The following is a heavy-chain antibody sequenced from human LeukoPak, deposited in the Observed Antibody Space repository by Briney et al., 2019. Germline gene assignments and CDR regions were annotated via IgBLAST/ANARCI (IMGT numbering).Heavy chain of an antibody. V-gene: IGHV1-8*01. CDR2: MNPNSGNT. CDR3: ARGGTDILLWFGEFTSLWFDP. J-gene: IGHJ5*02. D-gene: IGHD3-10*01. Sequence: GASVKVSCKASGYTFTSYDINWVRQATGQGLEWMGWMNPNSGNTGYAQKFQGRVTMTRNTSISTAYMELSSLRSEDTAVYYCARGGTDILLWFGEFTSLWFDPWGQGTLVTVSS. CDR1: GYTFTSYD.